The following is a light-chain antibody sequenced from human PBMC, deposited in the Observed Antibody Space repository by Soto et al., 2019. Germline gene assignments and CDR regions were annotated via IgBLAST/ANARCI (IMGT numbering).Light chain of an antibody. CDR3: AAWDDCLGGFYV. J-gene: IGLJ1*01. Sequence: QSVLPQPPSASGTLGPMVNISSSEPSHNVGSNYVYWYQQLPGTAPQLLIYSNNQRPSGVPDRFSGSKSGTSASLSISGLRSEDEADYYCAAWDDCLGGFYVFGTGTKVTVL. V-gene: IGLV1-47*02. CDR2: SNN. CDR1: SHNVGSNY.